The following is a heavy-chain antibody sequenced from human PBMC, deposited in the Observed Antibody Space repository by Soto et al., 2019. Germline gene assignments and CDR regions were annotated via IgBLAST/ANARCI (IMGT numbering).Heavy chain of an antibody. D-gene: IGHD2-15*01. V-gene: IGHV4-39*01. J-gene: IGHJ2*01. Sequence: PTRKGLEWIGSIYYSGITHYSPSLKSQVTLSLDTSTNQFSLKLNSVTATDTAVYYCTSFFFQPEASIRGSYSVSAIRLNRSTDL. CDR2: IYYSGIT. CDR3: TSFFFQPEASIRGSYSVSAIRLNRSTDL.